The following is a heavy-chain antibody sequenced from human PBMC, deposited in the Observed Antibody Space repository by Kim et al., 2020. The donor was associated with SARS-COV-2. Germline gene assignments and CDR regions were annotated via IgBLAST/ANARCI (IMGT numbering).Heavy chain of an antibody. CDR2: IYTSGST. D-gene: IGHD6-13*01. Sequence: SETLSLICTVSGGSISSYYWSWIRQPAGKGLEWIGRIYTSGSTNYTPSLKSGVTMSVDTSKNQFSLKLSSVTAADTAVYYCASVGLISSSWKNDAFDIWGQGTMVTVSS. V-gene: IGHV4-4*07. CDR3: ASVGLISSSWKNDAFDI. CDR1: GGSISSYY. J-gene: IGHJ3*02.